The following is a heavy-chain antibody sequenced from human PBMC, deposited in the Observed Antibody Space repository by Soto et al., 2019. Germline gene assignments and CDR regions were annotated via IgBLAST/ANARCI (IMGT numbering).Heavy chain of an antibody. CDR1: GFALSSSW. CDR3: ARGPRGWYGFDY. CDR2: INFDGSTT. D-gene: IGHD6-19*01. Sequence: EVQLVESGGGLVQPGGSLRLSCAGSGFALSSSWMHWVRQDPGKGLVWVSRINFDGSTTDYADSVRGRFTISRDNAKNTLYLEMNSLRVDDTAVYYCARGPRGWYGFDYWGQGTLVPVSS. J-gene: IGHJ4*02. V-gene: IGHV3-74*01.